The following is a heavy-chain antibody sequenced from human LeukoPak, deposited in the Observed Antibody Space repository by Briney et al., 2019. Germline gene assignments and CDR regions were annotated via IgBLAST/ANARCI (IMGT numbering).Heavy chain of an antibody. J-gene: IGHJ3*02. CDR3: ATVQRQMEWLLYAAFDI. V-gene: IGHV1-24*01. CDR1: GYTLTELS. Sequence: ASVKVSCKVSGYTLTELSMHWVRQAPGKGLEWMGGFDPEDGETIYAQKFQGRVTMTEDTSTDTAYMELSSLRSEDTAVYYCATVQRQMEWLLYAAFDIWGQGTMVTVSS. D-gene: IGHD3-3*01. CDR2: FDPEDGET.